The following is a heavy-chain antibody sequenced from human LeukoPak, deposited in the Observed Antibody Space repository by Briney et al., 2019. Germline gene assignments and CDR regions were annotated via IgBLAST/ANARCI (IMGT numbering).Heavy chain of an antibody. CDR3: AREDYEAFDI. V-gene: IGHV3-21*01. Sequence: GGSLRLSCAASGFTFSTYSMNWVRQAPGKGLEWVSSIGPSSSSIYYADSLKGRFTISRDNAKNSLYLQMNTLRVEDTAVYYCAREDYEAFDIWGQGTVVTVSS. J-gene: IGHJ3*02. D-gene: IGHD4-17*01. CDR1: GFTFSTYS. CDR2: IGPSSSSI.